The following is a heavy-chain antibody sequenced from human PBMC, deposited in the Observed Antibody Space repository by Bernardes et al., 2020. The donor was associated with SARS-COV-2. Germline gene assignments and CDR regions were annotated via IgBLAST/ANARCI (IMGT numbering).Heavy chain of an antibody. D-gene: IGHD3-10*01. V-gene: IGHV3-21*05. CDR3: ARRLIIEARAGLDY. CDR2: IGSSSRDI. J-gene: IGHJ4*02. CDR1: GFTFSSYG. Sequence: GWSLRLSCAASGFTFSSYGMYWVRQTPGKGLEWISFIGSSSRDISYTDSVKGRFTISRDDAKNSLYLQMNSLTAEDTAVYYCARRLIIEARAGLDYWGQGALVTVSS.